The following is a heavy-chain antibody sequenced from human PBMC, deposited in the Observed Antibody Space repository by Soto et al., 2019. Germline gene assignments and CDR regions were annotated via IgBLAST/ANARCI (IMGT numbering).Heavy chain of an antibody. J-gene: IGHJ4*02. CDR3: ARDPIVVVPDDGDY. CDR1: GYTFTSYG. CDR2: ISAYYGNP. Sequence: QVQLVQSVAEVKKPGASVKVSCKASGYTFTSYGISWVRQAPGQGLEWMGWISAYYGNPNYPQKLQGRLTMTTDTSPSTAYMELRSLRPDDTAVYYCARDPIVVVPDDGDYRGQGTLVTVSS. V-gene: IGHV1-18*01. D-gene: IGHD2-2*01.